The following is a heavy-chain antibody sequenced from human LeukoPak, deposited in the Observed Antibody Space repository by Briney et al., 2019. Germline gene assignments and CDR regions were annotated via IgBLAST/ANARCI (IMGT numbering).Heavy chain of an antibody. D-gene: IGHD3-22*01. CDR1: GGSISSYY. Sequence: KTSETLSLTCTVSGGSISSYYWNWIRQAPGKGLEWIGFIYYSGSTNYNPSLKSRVTISLDTSKNQFSLKLSSVTAADTAVYYCARGRYYYDSSGLPYYFDYWGQGTLVTVSS. V-gene: IGHV4-59*12. CDR2: IYYSGST. J-gene: IGHJ4*02. CDR3: ARGRYYYDSSGLPYYFDY.